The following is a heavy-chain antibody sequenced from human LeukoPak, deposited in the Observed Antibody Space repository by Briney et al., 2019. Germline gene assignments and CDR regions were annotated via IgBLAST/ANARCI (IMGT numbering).Heavy chain of an antibody. CDR1: GGSISGYY. D-gene: IGHD1-26*01. CDR3: ARAVSGTYLRGGYFQY. J-gene: IGHJ1*01. Sequence: SETLSLTCVASGGSISGYYWNWIRQSAGKGLEWIGRIYSSGNTTYNPSLESRVSMSVETSKKQLSLRLSSVTAADTAVYYCARAVSGTYLRGGYFQYWGQGTLVTVSS. CDR2: IYSSGNT. V-gene: IGHV4-4*07.